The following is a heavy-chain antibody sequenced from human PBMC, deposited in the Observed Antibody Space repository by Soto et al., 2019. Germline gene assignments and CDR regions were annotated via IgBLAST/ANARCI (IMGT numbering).Heavy chain of an antibody. D-gene: IGHD6-13*01. CDR3: AKDVKKGLEQQYYFDY. Sequence: QVQLVESGGGVVQPGRSLRLSCAASGFTFSSYGMHWVRQAPGKGLEWVAVISYDGSNKYYADSVKGRFTISRDNSKNTLYLQMNSLRAEDTAVYYCAKDVKKGLEQQYYFDYWGQGTLVTVSS. V-gene: IGHV3-30*18. J-gene: IGHJ4*02. CDR2: ISYDGSNK. CDR1: GFTFSSYG.